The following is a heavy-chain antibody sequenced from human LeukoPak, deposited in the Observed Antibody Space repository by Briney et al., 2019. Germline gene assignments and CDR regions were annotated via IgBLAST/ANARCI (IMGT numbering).Heavy chain of an antibody. CDR3: ASEPGYCSGGSCYGDY. CDR2: ISSSGSTI. J-gene: IGHJ4*02. D-gene: IGHD2-15*01. V-gene: IGHV3-11*01. Sequence: AGGSLRLSCAASGFTFSDYYMSWIRQAPGKGLEWVSYISSSGSTIYYADSVKGRFTISRDNAKNSLYLQMNSLRAEDTAVYYCASEPGYCSGGSCYGDYWGQGTLVTVSS. CDR1: GFTFSDYY.